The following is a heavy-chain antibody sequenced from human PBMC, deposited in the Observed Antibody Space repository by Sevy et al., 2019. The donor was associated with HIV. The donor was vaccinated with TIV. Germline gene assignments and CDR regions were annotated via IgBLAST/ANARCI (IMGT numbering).Heavy chain of an antibody. J-gene: IGHJ4*02. CDR1: GGSISSGAYY. D-gene: IGHD6-13*01. V-gene: IGHV4-30-4*01. Sequence: SETLSLTCTVSGGSISSGAYYWSWIRQPPGKGLEWIGYIYYSGSTYYNPSLKSRVTISVDTSKNQFSLKRSSVTAADTAVYYCARAGYSSSWYPGNFDYWGQGTLVTVSS. CDR2: IYYSGST. CDR3: ARAGYSSSWYPGNFDY.